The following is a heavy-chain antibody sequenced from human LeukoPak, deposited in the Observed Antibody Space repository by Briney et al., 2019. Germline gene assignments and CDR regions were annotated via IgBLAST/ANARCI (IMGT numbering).Heavy chain of an antibody. D-gene: IGHD5-18*01. CDR1: GFTFSSYG. J-gene: IGHJ4*02. CDR2: IWYDGSNK. V-gene: IGHV3-33*01. CDR3: ARDASNYTAMGLFDY. Sequence: GGFLRLSCAASGFTFSSYGMHWVRQAPGKGLEWVAVIWYDGSNKYYADSVKGRFTISRDNSKNTLYLQMNSLRAEDTAVYYCARDASNYTAMGLFDYWGQGTLVTVSS.